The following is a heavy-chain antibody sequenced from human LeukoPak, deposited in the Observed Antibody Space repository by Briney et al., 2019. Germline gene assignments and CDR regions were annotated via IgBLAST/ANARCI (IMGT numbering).Heavy chain of an antibody. CDR2: INHSGGT. J-gene: IGHJ3*02. V-gene: IGHV4-34*01. CDR3: ASDDYGDPVNAFDI. D-gene: IGHD4-17*01. CDR1: GGSFSGYY. Sequence: PSETLSLTCAVYGGSFSGYYWSWIRQPPGKGLEWTGEINHSGGTNYNPSLKSRVTISLDTSKNHFSLKLTSVTAADTAVYYCASDDYGDPVNAFDIWGQGTMVTVSS.